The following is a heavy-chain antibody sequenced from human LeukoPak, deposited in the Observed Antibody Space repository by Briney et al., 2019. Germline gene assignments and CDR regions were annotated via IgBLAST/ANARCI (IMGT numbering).Heavy chain of an antibody. J-gene: IGHJ4*02. CDR2: LYWDDDK. D-gene: IGHD1-7*01. Sequence: SGPTLVKPTQTLTLTCTFSGFSLSTSGVSVGWIRQPPGKALEWLALLYWDDDKRYSPSLKSRLTITKDTSKNQVVLTMTNMDPVDTATYHCAHSKMGLLILYYSDYWGQGTLVTVSS. CDR1: GFSLSTSGVS. V-gene: IGHV2-5*02. CDR3: AHSKMGLLILYYSDY.